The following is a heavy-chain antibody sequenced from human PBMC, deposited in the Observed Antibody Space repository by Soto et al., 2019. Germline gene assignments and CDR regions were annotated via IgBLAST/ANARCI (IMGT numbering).Heavy chain of an antibody. Sequence: QVQLVQSGAEVKKPGASVKVSCKASGYTFTSYGINWGRQAPGQGLEWMGWISAYNGNTNYAQKHQGRVTMTTDTSTSTAYMELRSLRSDDTAVYYCARDHGRYSSALWFDPWGQGTLVTVSS. J-gene: IGHJ5*02. V-gene: IGHV1-18*01. CDR3: ARDHGRYSSALWFDP. CDR1: GYTFTSYG. D-gene: IGHD6-19*01. CDR2: ISAYNGNT.